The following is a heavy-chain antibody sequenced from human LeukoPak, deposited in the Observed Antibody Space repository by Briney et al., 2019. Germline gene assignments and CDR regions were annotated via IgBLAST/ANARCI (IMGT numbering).Heavy chain of an antibody. CDR1: GFIFSNYA. CDR3: ARESYYYDSSGYSDRYYYYYGMDV. V-gene: IGHV3-30*04. D-gene: IGHD3-22*01. Sequence: GRSLRLSCAVSGFIFSNYAMHWVRQAPGMGLEWVAVISYDGINKYYADSVKGRFTISRDNSRNTLYLQMNSLRPDDSAVYYCARESYYYDSSGYSDRYYYYYGMDVWGQGTTVTVSS. CDR2: ISYDGINK. J-gene: IGHJ6*02.